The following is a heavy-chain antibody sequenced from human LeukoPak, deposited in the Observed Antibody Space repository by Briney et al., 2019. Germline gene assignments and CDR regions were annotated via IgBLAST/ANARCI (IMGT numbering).Heavy chain of an antibody. J-gene: IGHJ4*02. V-gene: IGHV3-33*01. CDR2: IWSDGSNK. CDR3: VRASGSFDY. CDR1: GFTFSDYG. Sequence: GSLRLSCAASGFTFSDYGIHWVRQAPGKELEWVAVIWSDGSNKYYADSVKGRFTISRDNSKKTLYLQMNSLRVEDTAVYYCVRASGSFDYWGQGTLVPVSS. D-gene: IGHD3-10*01.